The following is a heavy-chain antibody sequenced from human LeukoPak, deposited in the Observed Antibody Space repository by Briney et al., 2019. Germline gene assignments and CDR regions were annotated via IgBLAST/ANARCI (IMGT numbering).Heavy chain of an antibody. D-gene: IGHD3-10*01. Sequence: ASETLSLTCTVSGGSISSGGYYWSWIRQHPGKGLEWIGYIYYSGSTYYNPSLKSRVTMSVDTSKNQFSLKLSSVTAADTAVYYCARSSRGHWFDPWGQGTLVTVSS. CDR2: IYYSGST. V-gene: IGHV4-31*03. J-gene: IGHJ5*02. CDR3: ARSSRGHWFDP. CDR1: GGSISSGGYY.